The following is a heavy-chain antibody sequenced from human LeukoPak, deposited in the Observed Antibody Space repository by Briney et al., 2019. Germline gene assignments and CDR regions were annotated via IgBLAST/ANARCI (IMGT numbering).Heavy chain of an antibody. V-gene: IGHV4-59*01. J-gene: IGHJ5*02. D-gene: IGHD2/OR15-2a*01. CDR2: IYYSGST. CDR1: GGSISSYS. CDR3: ARAVTWVNRLDP. Sequence: SETLSLTCSVSGGSISSYSWSWIRQSPGKGLEWIGYIYYSGSTNYNPSLKSRVTTSVDTSKNQFSLKLSSVTAADTAVYYCARAVTWVNRLDPWGRGTLVTVSS.